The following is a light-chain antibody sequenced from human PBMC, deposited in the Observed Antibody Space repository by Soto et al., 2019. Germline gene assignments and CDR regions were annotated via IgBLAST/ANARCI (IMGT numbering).Light chain of an antibody. V-gene: IGKV1-9*01. J-gene: IGKJ3*01. CDR3: QQINRYPLP. Sequence: DIELTQSPSFLSASVGDRVTITCRASQGISSYLAWYQQKPGKAPKLLIYAASTLQSGVPSRFNGSGSGTEFTLTISSLQPEYVANNYYQQINRYPLPFGPGTNVDIK. CDR2: AAS. CDR1: QGISSY.